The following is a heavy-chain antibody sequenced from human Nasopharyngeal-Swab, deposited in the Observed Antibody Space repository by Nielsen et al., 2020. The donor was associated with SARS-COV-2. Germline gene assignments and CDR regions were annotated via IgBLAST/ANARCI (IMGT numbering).Heavy chain of an antibody. CDR1: GFTFSNYG. Sequence: GESLKISCTASGFTFSNYGIHWVRQAPGKGLEWVAVIGYNGSDKYYADPVKGRFTISRDNSKNTLYLQMNSLRAEDTAVYYCARDGPSTYYYYGMDVWGQGTTVTVSS. V-gene: IGHV3-30*02. J-gene: IGHJ6*02. CDR3: ARDGPSTYYYYGMDV. CDR2: IGYNGSDK. D-gene: IGHD5/OR15-5a*01.